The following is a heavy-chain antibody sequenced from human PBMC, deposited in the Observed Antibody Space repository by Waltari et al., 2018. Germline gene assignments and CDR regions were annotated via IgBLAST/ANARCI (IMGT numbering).Heavy chain of an antibody. CDR3: ASSPKEGY. J-gene: IGHJ4*02. CDR1: GFTVNNNY. V-gene: IGHV3-53*01. Sequence: EVQLVESGGGLIQPGGSLRVSCAASGFTVNNNYMIWVRQAPGKGLEWVSLRFSGVNTFYADSVRGRFTISRDSSKNTLYLQMNSLRTEDTAVYYCASSPKEGYWGQGTLVTVSS. CDR2: RFSGVNT.